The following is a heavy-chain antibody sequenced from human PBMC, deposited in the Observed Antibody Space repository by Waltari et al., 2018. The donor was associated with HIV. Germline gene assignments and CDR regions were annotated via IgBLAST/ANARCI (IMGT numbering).Heavy chain of an antibody. Sequence: EVQLVESGGGLVKPGGSLRIFWDASGFTFSDARMNWVRQAPGKGLEWVGRIKSKTDGGTTDFAAPVKGRFTISRDDSKNTLDLQMSSLKTEDTAVYYCTTEIWIRAATQYWGQGTLVTVSS. D-gene: IGHD3-10*01. CDR2: IKSKTDGGTT. V-gene: IGHV3-15*07. J-gene: IGHJ4*02. CDR3: TTEIWIRAATQY. CDR1: GFTFSDAR.